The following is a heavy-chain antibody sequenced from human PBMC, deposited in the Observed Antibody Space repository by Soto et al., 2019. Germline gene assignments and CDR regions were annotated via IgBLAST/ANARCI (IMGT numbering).Heavy chain of an antibody. Sequence: QVQLVESGGGVVQPGRSLRLSCAASRFTFSNYGMHWVRQAPGNGLEWVAFISYDGGKKDYADSVKGRFTNSRDNSKNMLYLHMSSLRVEDTAIYYCAKVRVGPSYYDYHAMDVWGQGTKVTVSS. CDR1: RFTFSNYG. CDR2: ISYDGGKK. CDR3: AKVRVGPSYYDYHAMDV. J-gene: IGHJ6*02. V-gene: IGHV3-30*18. D-gene: IGHD1-26*01.